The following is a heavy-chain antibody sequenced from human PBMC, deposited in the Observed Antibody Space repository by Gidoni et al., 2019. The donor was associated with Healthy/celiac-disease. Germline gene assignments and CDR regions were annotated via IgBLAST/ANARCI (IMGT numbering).Heavy chain of an antibody. V-gene: IGHV1-69*01. Sequence: QVHLVQSGAELKKPGSSVKVSCTASVGTFSSYALSWVRQAPGQGLEWMGGIIPIFGTANYAQKFQGRVTITADESKSTAYMELSSLRSEDTAVYYCARARITRVQGVIYYDYGMDVWGQGTTVTVSS. J-gene: IGHJ6*02. D-gene: IGHD3-10*01. CDR3: ARARITRVQGVIYYDYGMDV. CDR1: VGTFSSYA. CDR2: IIPIFGTA.